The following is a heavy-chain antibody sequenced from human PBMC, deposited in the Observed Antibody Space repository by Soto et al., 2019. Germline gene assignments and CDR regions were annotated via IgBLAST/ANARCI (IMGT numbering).Heavy chain of an antibody. CDR2: SIPNFGTA. Sequence: GASVKVSCKASGGTFNNYAINWVRQAPGQGLEWMGGSIPNFGTANYAQKFQGRVTMTADKSTSTAYMELSSLRSEDTAVYYCAGAQESVTIFGVVINRTNWLDPWGQGTLVTVSS. CDR1: GGTFNNYA. CDR3: AGAQESVTIFGVVINRTNWLDP. V-gene: IGHV1-69*06. D-gene: IGHD3-3*01. J-gene: IGHJ5*02.